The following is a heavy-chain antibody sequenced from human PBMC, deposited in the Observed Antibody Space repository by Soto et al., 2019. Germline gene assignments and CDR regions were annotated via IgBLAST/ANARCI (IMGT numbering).Heavy chain of an antibody. CDR1: GFTFDDYA. J-gene: IGHJ4*02. Sequence: EVQLVESGGGLGLPGRSLRLSCAASGFTFDDYAMHWVRQAPGMGLEWVSGISWNSGSIGNADSGKGRFTISRDNAKNSLYLQMNSLRAEDTALYYCANESVRGVIIYGPFDYWGQGTLVTLSS. CDR2: ISWNSGSI. D-gene: IGHD3-10*01. CDR3: ANESVRGVIIYGPFDY. V-gene: IGHV3-9*01.